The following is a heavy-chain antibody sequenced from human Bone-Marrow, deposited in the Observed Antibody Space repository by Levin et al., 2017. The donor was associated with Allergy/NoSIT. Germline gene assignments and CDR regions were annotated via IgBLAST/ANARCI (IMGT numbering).Heavy chain of an antibody. CDR2: IIPISGIT. D-gene: IGHD1-26*01. Sequence: SVKVSCKASGGTLSRYGISWVRQAPGQGLEWMGRIIPISGITTHAQKFQGRVTITADKSTGTAYMELSSLRSEDTALYYCSRFNPIGGAMWPNVFGGWGLGTLVTISS. CDR3: SRFNPIGGAMWPNVFGG. V-gene: IGHV1-69*04. CDR1: GGTLSRYG. J-gene: IGHJ4*02.